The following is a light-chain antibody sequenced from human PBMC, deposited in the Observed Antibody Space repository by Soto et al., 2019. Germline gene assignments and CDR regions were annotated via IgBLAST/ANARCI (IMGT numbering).Light chain of an antibody. Sequence: DIQMTQSPSTLSASVGDRVTITCRARQSISSWLAWYQQKPGKAPKLLIYDASSLESGVPSRFSGSGSGTEFTLTIMSLQPDEFTTYYCKHYNSYLITFGQGTRLEIK. V-gene: IGKV1-5*01. CDR2: DAS. CDR1: QSISSW. CDR3: KHYNSYLIT. J-gene: IGKJ5*01.